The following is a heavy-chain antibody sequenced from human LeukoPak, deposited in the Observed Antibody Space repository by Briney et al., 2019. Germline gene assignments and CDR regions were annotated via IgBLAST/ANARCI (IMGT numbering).Heavy chain of an antibody. D-gene: IGHD3-10*01. CDR1: GFSFSSHA. J-gene: IGHJ5*02. CDR2: IGGASGTT. CDR3: ASRVTSGGFDP. Sequence: GGSLRLSCAASGFSFSSHAMCWVRQGPGEGLEWVSCIGGASGTTFYADSVTGRYTISRDNSKNTLYVQMNSLRGEDTAVYYCASRVTSGGFDPWGQGTLVTVSS. V-gene: IGHV3-23*01.